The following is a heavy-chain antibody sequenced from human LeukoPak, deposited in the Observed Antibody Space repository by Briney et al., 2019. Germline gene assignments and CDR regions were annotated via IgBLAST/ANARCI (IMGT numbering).Heavy chain of an antibody. CDR3: ARVGGHCSSASCYGSY. V-gene: IGHV1-69*13. CDR1: GGTFSSYP. CDR2: IIPIFGTT. J-gene: IGHJ4*02. D-gene: IGHD2-2*01. Sequence: SVKVSFKASGGTFSSYPIIWVRQAPGQGLEWMGGIIPIFGTTNYAQKFQGRVTITADESTSTAYMELSSLRSEDSAVYYCARVGGHCSSASCYGSYWGQGTLVSVSS.